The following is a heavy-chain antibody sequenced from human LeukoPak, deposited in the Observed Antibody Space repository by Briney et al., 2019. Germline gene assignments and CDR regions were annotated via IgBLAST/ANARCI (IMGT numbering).Heavy chain of an antibody. Sequence: GGSLRLSCAASGFTFSSYAMSWVRQAPGKGLEWVSAISGSGGSTYYADSVKGRFTISRDNSKNTLYLQMNSLRAEDTAVYYCASHIVVVPAAIDYWGYGTLVTVSS. V-gene: IGHV3-23*01. D-gene: IGHD2-2*01. CDR1: GFTFSSYA. CDR3: ASHIVVVPAAIDY. J-gene: IGHJ4*01. CDR2: ISGSGGST.